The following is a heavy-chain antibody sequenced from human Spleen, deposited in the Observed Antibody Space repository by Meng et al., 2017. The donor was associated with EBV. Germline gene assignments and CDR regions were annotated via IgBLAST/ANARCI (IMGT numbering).Heavy chain of an antibody. CDR1: GGTFRSDA. CDR2: LIPMSDAP. J-gene: IGHJ4*02. V-gene: IGHV1-69*01. Sequence: QGRLVQLGAGGKKPGSSVKVSCKASGGTFRSDAVSWVRQAPGQGLEWMGGLIPMSDAPHYAQKFQDRVRITADESTSTHYMDLSGLRSEDTAVYYCASESGRGFTPDYWGQGTLVTVSS. CDR3: ASESGRGFTPDY. D-gene: IGHD3-10*01.